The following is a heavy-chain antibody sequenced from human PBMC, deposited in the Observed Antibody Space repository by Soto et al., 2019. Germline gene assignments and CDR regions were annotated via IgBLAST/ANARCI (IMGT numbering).Heavy chain of an antibody. V-gene: IGHV3-15*01. CDR1: GFTFSDAW. Sequence: GGSLRLSCAASGFTFSDAWMTWLRQTPGRELEWVGRIKNKRSDEATDYAAAVKGRFIISRDDSKNTLYLQMHSLTTEDTAVYYCSTDGLNYGSFDYWGRGTLVTVSS. CDR2: IKNKRSDEAT. D-gene: IGHD1-7*01. J-gene: IGHJ4*02. CDR3: STDGLNYGSFDY.